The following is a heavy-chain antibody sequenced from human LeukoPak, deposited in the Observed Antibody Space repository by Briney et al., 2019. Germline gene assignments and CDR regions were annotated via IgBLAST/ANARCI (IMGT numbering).Heavy chain of an antibody. CDR1: GYTFTGYY. J-gene: IGHJ4*02. V-gene: IGHV1-2*02. Sequence: ASVKVSCKASGYTFTGYYMHWVRQAPGQGLESMGWINPNSGGTNYAQKFQGRVTMTRDTSISTAYMELSRLRSDDTAVYYCARDDLYDSSGYYVYWGQGTLVTVSS. CDR3: ARDDLYDSSGYYVY. D-gene: IGHD3-22*01. CDR2: INPNSGGT.